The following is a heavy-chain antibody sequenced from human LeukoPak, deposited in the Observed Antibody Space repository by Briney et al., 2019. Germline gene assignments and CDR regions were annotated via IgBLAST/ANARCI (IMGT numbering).Heavy chain of an antibody. D-gene: IGHD3-10*01. V-gene: IGHV3-23*01. CDR2: ISASGSLT. Sequence: RTGGSLRLSCAASELTFSTYAMSWVRQAPGKGLEWVSSISASGSLTYYADSVKGRFTISRDNSKSILFLQMNSLTVEDTAVYYWAKGWFGETLHGPHDYWGQGTLVTVSS. CDR1: ELTFSTYA. J-gene: IGHJ4*02. CDR3: AKGWFGETLHGPHDY.